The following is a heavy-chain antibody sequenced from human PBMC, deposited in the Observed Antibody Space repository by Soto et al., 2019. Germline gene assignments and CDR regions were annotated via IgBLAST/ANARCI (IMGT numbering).Heavy chain of an antibody. Sequence: ASVTLSLTCTVSGGCISSGGYYWSWVRQHPGKGLEWIGYIYYSGSTYYNPSLKSRVTISVDTSTNQFSLKLSSVTAADTAVYYCARTPGYCSSTSCRWFDPWGQGTLVTVSS. CDR2: IYYSGST. J-gene: IGHJ5*02. D-gene: IGHD2-2*01. CDR3: ARTPGYCSSTSCRWFDP. CDR1: GGCISSGGYY. V-gene: IGHV4-31*03.